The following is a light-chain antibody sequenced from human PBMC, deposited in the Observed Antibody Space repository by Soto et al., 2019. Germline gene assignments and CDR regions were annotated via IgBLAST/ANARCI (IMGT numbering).Light chain of an antibody. Sequence: QSVLTQPPSVSGAPGQKLTISCPRSSSNIGAAYDVHWYQHLPGTAPKLLIYGNNNRPSGVPDRFSGSKSGTSASLAITGLQAEDEADYYCQSYDSSLSGWVFGGGTKLTVL. CDR2: GNN. J-gene: IGLJ3*02. CDR1: SSNIGAAYD. V-gene: IGLV1-40*01. CDR3: QSYDSSLSGWV.